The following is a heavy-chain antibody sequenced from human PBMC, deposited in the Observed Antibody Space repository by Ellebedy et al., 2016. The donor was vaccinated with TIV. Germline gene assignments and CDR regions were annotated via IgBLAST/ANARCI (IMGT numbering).Heavy chain of an antibody. Sequence: ASVKVSCKTSGYTFTAFHIHWVRQAPGQGLEWMGWVYPNSGGTNYAQKFQGRVTLTRDTSTSTVYMEMSSLRSDDTAVYYCAAFPYISSSSAYWGQGTLVTVSS. J-gene: IGHJ4*02. CDR2: VYPNSGGT. CDR1: GYTFTAFH. V-gene: IGHV1-2*02. D-gene: IGHD6-6*01. CDR3: AAFPYISSSSAY.